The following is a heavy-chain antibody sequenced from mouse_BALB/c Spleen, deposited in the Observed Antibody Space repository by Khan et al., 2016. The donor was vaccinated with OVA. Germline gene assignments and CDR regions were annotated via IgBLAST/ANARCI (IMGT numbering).Heavy chain of an antibody. J-gene: IGHJ3*01. CDR3: ARSDYGTFAF. CDR1: GFTFSTYT. CDR2: ISSGGDNT. D-gene: IGHD2-1*01. V-gene: IGHV5-9*03. Sequence: EVELVESGGGLVKPGGSLKLSCAASGFTFSTYTISWVRQTPERRLEWVATISSGGDNTFYPDSLRGRFTISSDNAKNNMYLHMSSLRSEDTAVYYCARSDYGTFAFWGQGTLVTVSA.